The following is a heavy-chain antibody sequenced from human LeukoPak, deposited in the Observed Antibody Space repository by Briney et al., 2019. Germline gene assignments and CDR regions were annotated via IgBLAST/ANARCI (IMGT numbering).Heavy chain of an antibody. Sequence: ASVKVSCKASGGTFSSYAISWVRQAPGQGLEWMGRIIPIFGTANYAQKFQGRVTITADKSTSTAYMELSSLRPEDTAVYYCARENRLRYFDWLSIDAFDIWGQGTMVTVSS. CDR2: IIPIFGTA. CDR3: ARENRLRYFDWLSIDAFDI. D-gene: IGHD3-9*01. CDR1: GGTFSSYA. J-gene: IGHJ3*02. V-gene: IGHV1-69*06.